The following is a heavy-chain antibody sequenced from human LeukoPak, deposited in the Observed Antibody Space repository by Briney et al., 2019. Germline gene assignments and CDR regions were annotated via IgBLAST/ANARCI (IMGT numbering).Heavy chain of an antibody. Sequence: PSETLSLTCTVSGGSISGYYWNWIRQPPGKGLEWIGHIYYSGSTDYNPSLKSRVTISVDTFKSEFSLKLTSVTAADTAVCYWARAGGGCIRTSCPIPYYGMDVWGQGTTVTVSS. CDR2: IYYSGST. J-gene: IGHJ6*02. CDR1: GGSISGYY. D-gene: IGHD2-2*01. CDR3: ARAGGGCIRTSCPIPYYGMDV. V-gene: IGHV4-59*01.